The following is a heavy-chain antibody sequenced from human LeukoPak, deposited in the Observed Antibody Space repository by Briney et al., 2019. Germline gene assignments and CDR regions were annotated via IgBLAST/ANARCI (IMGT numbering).Heavy chain of an antibody. J-gene: IGHJ3*02. Sequence: GASVKVSCKASGYTFTSYAMNWVRQAPGQGLEWMGWINTNTGNPTYAQGFTGRFVFSLDTSVSTAYLQISSLKAEDTAVYYCARDGPLWFGDHDAFDIWGQGTMVTVSS. CDR3: ARDGPLWFGDHDAFDI. D-gene: IGHD3-10*01. CDR2: INTNTGNP. V-gene: IGHV7-4-1*02. CDR1: GYTFTSYA.